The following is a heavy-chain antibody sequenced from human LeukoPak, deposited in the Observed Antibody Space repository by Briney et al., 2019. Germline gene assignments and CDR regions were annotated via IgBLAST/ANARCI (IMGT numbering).Heavy chain of an antibody. D-gene: IGHD3-10*01. Sequence: SETLSLTCTVSGGSISSYYWSWIRQPAGKGLEWIGRIYSSGSTDYNSSLKSRVTMSVDTSKNQFSLKLSSVTAADTAVYYCARGAYGSGSTNWFDPWGQEPWSPSPQ. V-gene: IGHV4-4*07. J-gene: IGHJ5*02. CDR3: ARGAYGSGSTNWFDP. CDR2: IYSSGST. CDR1: GGSISSYY.